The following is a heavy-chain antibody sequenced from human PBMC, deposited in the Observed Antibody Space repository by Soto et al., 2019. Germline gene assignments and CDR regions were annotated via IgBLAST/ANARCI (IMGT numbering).Heavy chain of an antibody. J-gene: IGHJ4*02. CDR2: INHSGST. V-gene: IGHV4-34*01. Sequence: SETLSLTCAVYGGSFSGYYWSWIRQPPGKGLKWIGEINHSGSTNYNPSLKSRVTISVDTSKNQFSLKLSSVTAADTAVYYCAGVLLRLGEYLVVYCCQGILVTGSS. CDR1: GGSFSGYY. D-gene: IGHD4-17*01. CDR3: AGVLLRLGEYLVVY.